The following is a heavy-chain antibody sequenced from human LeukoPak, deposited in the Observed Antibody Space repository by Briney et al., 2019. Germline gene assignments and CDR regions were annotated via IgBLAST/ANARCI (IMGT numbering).Heavy chain of an antibody. CDR3: ARARGSGSGSWDY. CDR2: TYYRSKWYY. CDR1: GDSVSSNSAA. J-gene: IGHJ4*02. Sequence: SQTLSLACAISGDSVSSNSAAWNWIRQSPSRGLEWLGRTYYRSKWYYDYAESLKSRISLNPDTSKNRFSLHLNSVTPEDTAVYYCARARGSGSGSWDYWGQGTLVTVSS. V-gene: IGHV6-1*01. D-gene: IGHD3-10*01.